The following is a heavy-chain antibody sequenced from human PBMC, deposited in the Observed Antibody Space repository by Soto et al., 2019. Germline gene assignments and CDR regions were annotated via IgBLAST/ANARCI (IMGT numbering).Heavy chain of an antibody. V-gene: IGHV1-18*01. D-gene: IGHD3-3*01. Sequence: ASVKVSCKASGYTFTSYGISWVRQAPGQGLEWMGWISAYNGNTNYAQKLQGRVTMTTDTSTSTAYMELRSLRSDDTAVYYCARGRYDFWSGYPEDYWGQGTLVTVSS. CDR1: GYTFTSYG. CDR2: ISAYNGNT. CDR3: ARGRYDFWSGYPEDY. J-gene: IGHJ4*02.